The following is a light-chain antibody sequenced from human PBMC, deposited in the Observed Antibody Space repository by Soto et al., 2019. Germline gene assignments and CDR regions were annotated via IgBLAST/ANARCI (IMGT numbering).Light chain of an antibody. V-gene: IGKV3-20*01. CDR1: QSVSSSY. J-gene: IGKJ2*01. CDR3: QQFGNSPYT. Sequence: EIVLTQSPGTLSLSPGERATLSCRASQSVSSSYLAWYQQKPGQTPKLLIYGASNSATGIPDRFSGSGSGTDFTITISRLEPEDFAVYYCQQFGNSPYTFGQGTKLEIK. CDR2: GAS.